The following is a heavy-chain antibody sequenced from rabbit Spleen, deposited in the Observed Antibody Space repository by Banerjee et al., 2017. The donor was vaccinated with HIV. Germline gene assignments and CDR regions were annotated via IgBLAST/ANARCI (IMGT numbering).Heavy chain of an antibody. D-gene: IGHD4-1*01. CDR1: GFSFSSGYD. V-gene: IGHV1S45*01. CDR3: ARDLTDIIGWNFGW. J-gene: IGHJ6*01. Sequence: QEQLEESGGGLVKPGASLTLTCKASGFSFSSGYDMCWVRQAPGKGLEWVACIGAGSGGSTYYASWAKGRFTISKTSSTTVTLQMTSLTAADTATYFCARDLTDIIGWNFGWWGPGTLVTVS. CDR2: IGAGSGGST.